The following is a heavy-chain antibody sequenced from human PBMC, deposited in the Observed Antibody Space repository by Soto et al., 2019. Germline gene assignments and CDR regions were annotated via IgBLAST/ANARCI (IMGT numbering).Heavy chain of an antibody. CDR3: ASSGSYSIAGPDY. D-gene: IGHD3-10*01. CDR2: IYYSGST. J-gene: IGHJ4*02. CDR1: SGSISSGGYY. Sequence: SETLSLTCAVSSGSISSGGYYWSWIRQHPGKGLEWIGYIYYSGSTYYNPSLKSRVTISVDTSKNQFSLKLSSVTAADTAVYYCASSGSYSIAGPDYWGQGTLVTVSS. V-gene: IGHV4-31*11.